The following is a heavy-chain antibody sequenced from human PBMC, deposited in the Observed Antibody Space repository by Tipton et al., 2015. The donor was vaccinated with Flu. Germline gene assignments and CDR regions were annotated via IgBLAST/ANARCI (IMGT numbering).Heavy chain of an antibody. J-gene: IGHJ6*03. Sequence: TLSLTCTVSGGSISSYYWSWIRQPAGKGLEWIGRIYTSGSTNYNPSLKSRVTMSVDTSKNQFSLKLSSVTAADTAVYYCARGEFWSGYSTYYYYYMDVWGKGTTVTVSS. CDR1: GGSISSYY. CDR2: IYTSGST. CDR3: ARGEFWSGYSTYYYYYMDV. V-gene: IGHV4-4*07. D-gene: IGHD3-3*01.